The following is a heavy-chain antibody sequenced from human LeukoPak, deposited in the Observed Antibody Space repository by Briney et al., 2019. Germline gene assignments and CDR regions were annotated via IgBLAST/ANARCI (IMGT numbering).Heavy chain of an antibody. Sequence: SETLSLTCTVSGGSINNYYWSWIRQPPGKGLEWIGYVYDSGSTNYNPSLKSRVTISIDTSTNQFSLKMTSVTASDTASYYCARHGGSYSFDYWGQGTLVTVSS. V-gene: IGHV4-59*08. CDR2: VYDSGST. CDR3: ARHGGSYSFDY. D-gene: IGHD1-26*01. CDR1: GGSINNYY. J-gene: IGHJ4*02.